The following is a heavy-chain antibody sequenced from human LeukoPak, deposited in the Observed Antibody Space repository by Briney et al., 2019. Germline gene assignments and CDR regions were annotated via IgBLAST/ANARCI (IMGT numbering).Heavy chain of an antibody. V-gene: IGHV3-48*01. Sequence: PGGSLGLSCAASGFTFSSYSMNWVRQAPGKGLEWVSYVSSSSSTIYYADSVKGRFTISRDNAKNSLYLQMNSLRAEDTAVYYCARDGDYGGGGYWGQGPLVTVSS. J-gene: IGHJ4*02. CDR3: ARDGDYGGGGY. D-gene: IGHD4-17*01. CDR1: GFTFSSYS. CDR2: VSSSSSTI.